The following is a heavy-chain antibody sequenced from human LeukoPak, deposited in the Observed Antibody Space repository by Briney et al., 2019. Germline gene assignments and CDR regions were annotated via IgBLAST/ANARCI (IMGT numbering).Heavy chain of an antibody. CDR3: ARAKRWLQTDAFDI. V-gene: IGHV4-34*12. J-gene: IGHJ3*02. Sequence: SETLSLTCVAFGGSFSGYYCIWIRQPPGKGLEWIGEIIHSGSTNYNPSLRSRVTISVDRSKNQFSLKLNSVTAADTAVYYCARAKRWLQTDAFDIWGQGTMVTVSS. CDR2: IIHSGST. CDR1: GGSFSGYY. D-gene: IGHD5-24*01.